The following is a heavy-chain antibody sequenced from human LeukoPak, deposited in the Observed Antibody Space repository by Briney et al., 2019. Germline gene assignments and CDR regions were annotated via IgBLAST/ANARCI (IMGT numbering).Heavy chain of an antibody. CDR1: GYTFTSYD. V-gene: IGHV1-8*01. CDR2: MNPNSGNT. D-gene: IGHD2-2*01. J-gene: IGHJ3*02. CDR3: ARDPIKYQLLLLSFDI. Sequence: ASVKVSCKASGYTFTSYDINWVRQATGQGLEWMGWMNPNSGNTGYAQKFQGRVTMTRNTSISTAYMELSSLRSDDTAAYYCARDPIKYQLLLLSFDIWGQGTVVTVSS.